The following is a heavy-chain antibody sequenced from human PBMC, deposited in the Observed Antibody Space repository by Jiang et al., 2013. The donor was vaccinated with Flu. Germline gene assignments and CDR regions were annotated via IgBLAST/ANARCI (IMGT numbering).Heavy chain of an antibody. CDR2: IYASGST. J-gene: IGHJ5*02. D-gene: IGHD6-19*01. V-gene: IGHV4-61*02. CDR3: ARHIGSVAGDGRFDP. CDR1: AAPSAVEVTT. Sequence: KPSRDPRPSPALSLAAPSAVEVTTGVGSGSRRKGLEWIGSIYASGSTMYNPSLKSRVTISVDTSKNQFSLKLSSVTAADTAVYYCARHIGSVAGDGRFDPWGQGTLVTVSS.